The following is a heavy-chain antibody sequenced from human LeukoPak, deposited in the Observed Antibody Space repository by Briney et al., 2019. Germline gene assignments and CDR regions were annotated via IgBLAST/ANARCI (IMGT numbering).Heavy chain of an antibody. D-gene: IGHD3-16*02. J-gene: IGHJ4*02. CDR1: GGSISSYY. CDR2: IYYSGSI. V-gene: IGHV4-59*01. CDR3: ARAHYDYVWGSYRWSFDY. Sequence: SETLSLTCTVSGGSISSYYWSWIRQPPGKGLEWIGYIYYSGSINYNPSLKSRVTISVDTSKNQFSLKLSSVTAADTAVYYCARAHYDYVWGSYRWSFDYWGQGTLDTVSS.